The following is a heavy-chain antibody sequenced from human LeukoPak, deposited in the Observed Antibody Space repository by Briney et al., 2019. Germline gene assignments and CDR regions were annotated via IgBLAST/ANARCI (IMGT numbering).Heavy chain of an antibody. Sequence: SETLSLTCAVYGGSFSGYYWSWIRQPPGKGLEWIGEINYRGSTNYNPSLKSRVSISVDTSKNQFSLKLSSVTAADTAVYYCATTRGSYDAFDIWGQGTVVTVSS. V-gene: IGHV4-34*01. D-gene: IGHD1-26*01. CDR3: ATTRGSYDAFDI. CDR1: GGSFSGYY. CDR2: INYRGST. J-gene: IGHJ3*02.